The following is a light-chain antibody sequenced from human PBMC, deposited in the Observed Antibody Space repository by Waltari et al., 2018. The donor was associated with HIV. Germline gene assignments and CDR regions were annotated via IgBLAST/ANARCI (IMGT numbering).Light chain of an antibody. CDR1: QSISSY. Sequence: DIQMTQSPSSLSASVGDGVTITCRATQSISSYLNWYQQRPGEAPKLLIYGASSLQGGVPSRISGSGSGTDFTLTITNLQPEDFAIYFCQQSYSTPYTFGQGTKVEIK. CDR2: GAS. V-gene: IGKV1-39*01. CDR3: QQSYSTPYT. J-gene: IGKJ2*01.